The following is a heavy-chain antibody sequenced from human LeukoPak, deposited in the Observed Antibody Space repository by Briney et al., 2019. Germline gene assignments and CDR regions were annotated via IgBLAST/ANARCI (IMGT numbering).Heavy chain of an antibody. Sequence: PSETLSLTCTVSGGSLSSYYWSWIRQPAGKGLEWIGRIYTSGSTNYNPSLKSRVTMSVDTSKNQFSLKLSSVTAADTAVYYCARGYCSSTSCSGFDYWGQGTLVTVSS. CDR2: IYTSGST. V-gene: IGHV4-4*07. J-gene: IGHJ4*02. D-gene: IGHD2-2*01. CDR1: GGSLSSYY. CDR3: ARGYCSSTSCSGFDY.